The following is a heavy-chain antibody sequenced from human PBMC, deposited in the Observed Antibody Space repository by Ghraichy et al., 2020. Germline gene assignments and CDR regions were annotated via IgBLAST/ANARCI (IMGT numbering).Heavy chain of an antibody. Sequence: SQTLSLTCAISGDSVSSNSAAWNWIRQSPSRGLEWLGRTYYRSKWYNDYAVSVKSRITINPDTSKNQFSLQLNSVTPEDTAVYYCARGVGYSGYDPLYNWFDPWGQGTLVTVSS. V-gene: IGHV6-1*01. J-gene: IGHJ5*02. D-gene: IGHD5-12*01. CDR1: GDSVSSNSAA. CDR2: TYYRSKWYN. CDR3: ARGVGYSGYDPLYNWFDP.